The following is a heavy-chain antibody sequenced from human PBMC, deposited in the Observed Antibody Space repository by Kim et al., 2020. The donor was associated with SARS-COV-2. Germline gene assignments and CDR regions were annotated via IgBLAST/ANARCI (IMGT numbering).Heavy chain of an antibody. CDR2: ISSSGSTI. CDR1: GFTFSDYY. V-gene: IGHV3-11*01. CDR3: ARSSCRYFGVFEVVVDGPDD. Sequence: GGSLRLSCAASGFTFSDYYMRWIRQAPGKGLEWVSYISSSGSTISYADSVKGRFTISRDNAKNSLYLQMNSLRAEDTAVYYCARSSCRYFGVFEVVVDGPDDSGQESLVTVSS. D-gene: IGHD6-13*01. J-gene: IGHJ4*02.